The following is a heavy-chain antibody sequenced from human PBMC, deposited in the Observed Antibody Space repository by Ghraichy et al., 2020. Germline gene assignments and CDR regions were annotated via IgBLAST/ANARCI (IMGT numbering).Heavy chain of an antibody. D-gene: IGHD6-19*01. V-gene: IGHV3-9*01. CDR3: AKDMSAVSGTPMDY. CDR1: GFTFDDYA. CDR2: TTWKRDTI. J-gene: IGHJ4*02. Sequence: SLRLSCAASGFTFDDYAMHWVRQVPGKGLEWVSGTTWKRDTIGYADSVKGRFTISRDNAKNSLYLQMNSLRAEDTALYYCAKDMSAVSGTPMDYWGQGTLVTVSS.